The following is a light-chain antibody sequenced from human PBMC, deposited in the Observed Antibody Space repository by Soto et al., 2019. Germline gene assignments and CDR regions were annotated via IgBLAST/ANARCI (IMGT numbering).Light chain of an antibody. J-gene: IGKJ4*01. CDR2: GAF. CDR3: QHYGTSGVT. Sequence: VLTQSPGTLSLSPGERATLSCRASQYITSTYLAWYQQKPGQAPRLLIYGAFNRATGIPDRFSGSGSGTDFTLTISRLEPEDFAVYYCQHYGTSGVTFGGGTRVEIK. V-gene: IGKV3-20*01. CDR1: QYITSTY.